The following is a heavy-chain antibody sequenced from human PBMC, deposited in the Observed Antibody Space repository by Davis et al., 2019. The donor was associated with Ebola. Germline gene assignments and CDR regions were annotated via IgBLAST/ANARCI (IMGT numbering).Heavy chain of an antibody. J-gene: IGHJ4*02. V-gene: IGHV3-23*01. CDR2: ISSGVGVP. CDR1: GFTFTTYA. Sequence: GESLKISCAASGFTFTTYAMMWVRQAPGKGLEWVSSISSGVGVPYYADSVKGRFTISRDNSKNTLYLQMNSLRAEDTAVYYCAKDDYHSGSPFDYWGQGTLVTVSS. D-gene: IGHD1-26*01. CDR3: AKDDYHSGSPFDY.